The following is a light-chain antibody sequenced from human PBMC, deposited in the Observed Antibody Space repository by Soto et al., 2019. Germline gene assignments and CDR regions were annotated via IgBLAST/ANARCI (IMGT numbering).Light chain of an antibody. CDR3: QQRSNWPGA. Sequence: ETILTQSPATLSLSPGEGDTLSCRASQSVGSSLAWYQQKPGQAPRLLIYAASIRATGIPARFSGSGSGTDFTLTISSIEPEDVAIYYCQQRSNWPGAFGQGTKLEIK. CDR2: AAS. CDR1: QSVGSS. V-gene: IGKV3-11*01. J-gene: IGKJ2*01.